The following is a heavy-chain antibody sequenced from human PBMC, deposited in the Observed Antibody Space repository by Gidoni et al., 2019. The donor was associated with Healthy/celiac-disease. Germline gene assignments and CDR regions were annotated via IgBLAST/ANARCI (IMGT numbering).Heavy chain of an antibody. J-gene: IGHJ4*02. D-gene: IGHD3-10*01. V-gene: IGHV4-59*08. CDR2: IYYSGST. Sequence: QVQLQESGPGLVKPSETLSLTCTVSGGSISSYYWSWIRQPPGKGLEWIGYIYYSGSTNYNPSLKSRVTISGDTSKNQFSLKLSSVTAADTAVYYCARHLGLAFAGGVDYWGQGTLVTVSS. CDR1: GGSISSYY. CDR3: ARHLGLAFAGGVDY.